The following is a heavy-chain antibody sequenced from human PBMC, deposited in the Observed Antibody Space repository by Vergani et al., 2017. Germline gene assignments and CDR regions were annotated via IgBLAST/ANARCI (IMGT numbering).Heavy chain of an antibody. CDR2: IIPILGIA. CDR1: GGTFSSYA. D-gene: IGHD5-12*01. CDR3: ASVLDSGCAKEYYYYGMDV. V-gene: IGHV1-69*04. J-gene: IGHJ6*02. Sequence: QVQLVQSGAEVKKPGSSVKVSCKASGGTFSSYAISWVRQAPGQGLEWMGRIIPILGIANYAQKFQGRVTITADKSTSTAYMELSSLRSEDTAVYYCASVLDSGCAKEYYYYGMDVGGQGTTVTVSS.